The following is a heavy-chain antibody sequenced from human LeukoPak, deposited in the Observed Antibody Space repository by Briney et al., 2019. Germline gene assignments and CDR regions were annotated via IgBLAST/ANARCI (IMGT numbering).Heavy chain of an antibody. J-gene: IGHJ4*02. CDR3: ARHDYGDYISIFDY. D-gene: IGHD4-17*01. CDR2: IYYSGST. V-gene: IGHV4-39*01. Sequence: SETLSLTCTVSGGSISSYYWGWIRQPPGKGLEWIGSIYYSGSTYYNPSLKSRVTISVDTSKNQFSLKLSSVTAADTAVYYCARHDYGDYISIFDYWGQGTLVTVSS. CDR1: GGSISSYY.